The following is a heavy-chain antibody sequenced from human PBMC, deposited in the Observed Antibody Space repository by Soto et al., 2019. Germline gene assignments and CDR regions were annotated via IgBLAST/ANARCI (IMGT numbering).Heavy chain of an antibody. Sequence: SLTLSLTCVISGDSVSSNSAAWNWIRQSPSRGLEWLGRTYYRSKWYNDYAVSVKSRITINPDTSKNQFSLQLNSVTPEDTAVYYCARDIGYCSGGSCYYWFDPWGQGTLVTVSS. V-gene: IGHV6-1*01. CDR2: TYYRSKWYN. D-gene: IGHD2-15*01. CDR1: GDSVSSNSAA. J-gene: IGHJ5*02. CDR3: ARDIGYCSGGSCYYWFDP.